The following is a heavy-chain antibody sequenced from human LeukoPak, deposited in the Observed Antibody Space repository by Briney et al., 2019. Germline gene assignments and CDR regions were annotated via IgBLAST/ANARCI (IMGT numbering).Heavy chain of an antibody. D-gene: IGHD3-22*01. V-gene: IGHV4-38-2*02. CDR2: TYHSGST. CDR3: ARDGGLGYYDGRTYLNWFDP. CDR1: GYSLSSGYY. J-gene: IGHJ5*02. Sequence: SQSLSLACTVSGYSLSSGYYWGWIRQPPGKGLEGIGSTYHSGSTNYSPSLKSRVTISVDTSTNQFSLKLSSVTAADTAVYFCARDGGLGYYDGRTYLNWFDPWGQGTLVTVSS.